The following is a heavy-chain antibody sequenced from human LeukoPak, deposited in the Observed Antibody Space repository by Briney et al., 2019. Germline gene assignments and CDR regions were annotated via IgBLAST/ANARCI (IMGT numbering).Heavy chain of an antibody. V-gene: IGHV3-33*01. Sequence: SGGSLRLSCAASGFTFSSDGMHWVRQAPGKGLEWVAVIWYDGSNKYYADSVKGRFTISRDNSKNTLYLQMNSLRAEDTAVYYCARDTPGYGMDVWGQGTTVTVSS. CDR2: IWYDGSNK. J-gene: IGHJ6*02. CDR1: GFTFSSDG. D-gene: IGHD2-15*01. CDR3: ARDTPGYGMDV.